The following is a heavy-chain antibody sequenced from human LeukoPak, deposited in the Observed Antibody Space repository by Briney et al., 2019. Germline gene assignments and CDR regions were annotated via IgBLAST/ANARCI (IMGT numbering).Heavy chain of an antibody. CDR1: GFTFSSYA. CDR2: INLNGDNT. Sequence: GGSLRLSCAASGFTFSSYAMNWARQAPGKGLEWVSTINLNGDNTFYAGSVKGRFTISRDNSKNTLYLQMNSLRAEDTAVYFCANARYGFWGQGTLVIVSS. D-gene: IGHD3-16*02. J-gene: IGHJ4*02. V-gene: IGHV3-23*01. CDR3: ANARYGF.